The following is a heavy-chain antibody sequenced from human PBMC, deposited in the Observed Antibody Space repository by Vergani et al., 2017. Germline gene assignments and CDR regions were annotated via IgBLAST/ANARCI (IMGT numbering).Heavy chain of an antibody. CDR2: FSKGGTT. D-gene: IGHD2-21*02. V-gene: IGHV4-39*01. Sequence: LQLQESGPGLMKPSETLSLTCTASGGSVDNRDYYWGWIRRPPGKGLEWIGSFSKGGTTSLHPSVKGRVAISSDTAKNRFSLKLTSVSAADTAVYYCARSSCGGDCYEFDYWGQGILVTVSS. J-gene: IGHJ4*02. CDR3: ARSSCGGDCYEFDY. CDR1: GGSVDNRDYY.